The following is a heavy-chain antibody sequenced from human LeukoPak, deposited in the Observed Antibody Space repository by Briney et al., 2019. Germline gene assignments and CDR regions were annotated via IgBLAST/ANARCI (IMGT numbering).Heavy chain of an antibody. Sequence: SVKVSCKASGGTFISYAISWVRQAPGQGLEWMGGIIPIFGTANYAQKFQGRVTITTDESTSTAYMELSSLRSEDTAVYYCAKAIVVVIPSNDAFDIWGQGTMVTVSS. CDR3: AKAIVVVIPSNDAFDI. D-gene: IGHD3-22*01. CDR1: GGTFISYA. V-gene: IGHV1-69*05. J-gene: IGHJ3*02. CDR2: IIPIFGTA.